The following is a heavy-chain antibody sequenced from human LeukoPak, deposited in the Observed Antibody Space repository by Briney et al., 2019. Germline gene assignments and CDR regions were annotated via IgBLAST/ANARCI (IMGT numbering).Heavy chain of an antibody. CDR3: ARGRITMIVGTKYFDY. D-gene: IGHD3-22*01. V-gene: IGHV4-30-4*08. CDR2: IYYSGST. CDR1: GYSISSGDYY. J-gene: IGHJ4*02. Sequence: PSETLSLTCAVSGYSISSGDYYWSWIRQPPGKGLEWIGYIYYSGSTYYNPSLKSRVTISVDTSKNQFSLKLSSVTAADTAVYYCARGRITMIVGTKYFDYWGQGTLVTVSS.